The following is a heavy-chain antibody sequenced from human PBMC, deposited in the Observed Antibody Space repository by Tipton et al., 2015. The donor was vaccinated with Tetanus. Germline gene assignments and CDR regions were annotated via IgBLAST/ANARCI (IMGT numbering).Heavy chain of an antibody. CDR1: GDSVSGYY. Sequence: LRLSCTVSGDSVSGYYWSWIRQPPGKGPEWVGYVYYTGDTNYNPSLKSRVTISMDRSENQISLKMTSVTAADTAVYHCAGVTAQRTELYFEHWGQGTQVTVSS. CDR3: AGVTAQRTELYFEH. CDR2: VYYTGDT. V-gene: IGHV4-59*02. D-gene: IGHD2-8*02. J-gene: IGHJ1*01.